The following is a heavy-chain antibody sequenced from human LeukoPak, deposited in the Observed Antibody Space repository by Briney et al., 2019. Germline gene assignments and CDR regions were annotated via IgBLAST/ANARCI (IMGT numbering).Heavy chain of an antibody. Sequence: ASVKVPCKVSGYSLTELSINWVRQPPGEGLEWMGGFHPEGGETIHAQKFQGRVTMTADTSTDTAYMELGSLTSDDTAVYYCMSAFYMDVWGEGTTVTVSS. J-gene: IGHJ6*03. CDR1: GYSLTELS. V-gene: IGHV1-24*01. CDR3: MSAFYMDV. D-gene: IGHD5/OR15-5a*01. CDR2: FHPEGGET.